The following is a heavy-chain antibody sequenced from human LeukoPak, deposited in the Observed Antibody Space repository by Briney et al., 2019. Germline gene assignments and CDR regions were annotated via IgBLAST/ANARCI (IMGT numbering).Heavy chain of an antibody. J-gene: IGHJ4*02. Sequence: RAGGSLRLSCAASGFTFSSYSMNWVRQAPGKGLEWVSSISSSSSYIYWAESMKGRFTISRVNAKSSLYLQMNSLRAEETAVYYCARGIQDIVVEQLVPPVYWGQGTLVTVSA. D-gene: IGHD2-15*01. CDR2: ISSSSSYI. CDR1: GFTFSSYS. V-gene: IGHV3-21*01. CDR3: ARGIQDIVVEQLVPPVY.